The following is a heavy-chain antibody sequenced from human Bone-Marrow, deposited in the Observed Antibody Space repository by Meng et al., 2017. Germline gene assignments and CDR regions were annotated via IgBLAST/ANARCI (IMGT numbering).Heavy chain of an antibody. V-gene: IGHV1-69*01. CDR3: AREYCSSGSFYSYFDY. CDR1: WVTCSSYP. CDR2: IISIFGTA. J-gene: IGHJ4*02. Sequence: VKSGAQEKKPGSSLKFFCKSSWVTCSSYPSSWVRQCPGQGPEGMGGIISIFGTANNGQKIKGKITITSDEATSTSYMELSSLRSEDTAVYYCAREYCSSGSFYSYFDYWGQGTLVTVSS. D-gene: IGHD2-15*01.